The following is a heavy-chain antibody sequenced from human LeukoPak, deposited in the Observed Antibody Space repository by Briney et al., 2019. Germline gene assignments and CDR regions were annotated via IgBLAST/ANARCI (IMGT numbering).Heavy chain of an antibody. CDR3: ARAYYYDSSGYTFDY. CDR1: GFSLSTSGMC. Sequence: SGPALVKPTQTLTLTCTFSGFSLSTSGMCVSWVRQPPGKALEWLALIDWADDKYYSTSLKTRLTISKDTSKNQVVLTMTNMDPVDTATYYCARAYYYDSSGYTFDYWGQGTLVTVSS. V-gene: IGHV2-70*20. D-gene: IGHD3-22*01. CDR2: IDWADDK. J-gene: IGHJ4*02.